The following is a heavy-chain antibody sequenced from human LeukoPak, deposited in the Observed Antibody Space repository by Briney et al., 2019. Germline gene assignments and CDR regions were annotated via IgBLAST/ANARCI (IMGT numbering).Heavy chain of an antibody. D-gene: IGHD3-10*01. V-gene: IGHV3-48*03. CDR2: ISSSGSTI. J-gene: IGHJ6*03. CDR3: ARVNGAVRGVISYYYYYMDV. Sequence: PGGSLRLSCAASGFTFSSYEMNWVRQAPGKGLEWVSYISSSGSTIYYADSVKGRFTISRDNAKNSLYLQMNSLRAEDTAVYYCARVNGAVRGVISYYYYYMDVWGKGTTVTISS. CDR1: GFTFSSYE.